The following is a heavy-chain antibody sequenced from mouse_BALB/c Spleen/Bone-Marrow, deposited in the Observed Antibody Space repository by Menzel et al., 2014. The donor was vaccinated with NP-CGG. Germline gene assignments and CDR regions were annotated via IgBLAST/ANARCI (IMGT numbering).Heavy chain of an antibody. D-gene: IGHD1-1*01. V-gene: IGHV3-1*02. CDR2: IHYSGST. J-gene: IGHJ2*01. CDR3: VRETTVVADFDY. Sequence: EVQLQQSGPDLVKPSQSLSLPCTVAGYSITSGYGWHWIRQFPGNKLEWMGYIHYSGSTNYNPSLQSRISITRDTSKNQFFLQLNSVTTEDTATYYCVRETTVVADFDYWGQGTTLTVSS. CDR1: GYSITSGYG.